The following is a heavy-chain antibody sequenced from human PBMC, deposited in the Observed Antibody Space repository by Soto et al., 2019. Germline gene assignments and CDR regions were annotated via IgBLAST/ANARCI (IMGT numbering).Heavy chain of an antibody. J-gene: IGHJ6*02. CDR3: ARFLIVVVPAASYYGMDV. Sequence: SQTLSLTCAISGDSVSSNSAAWNWIRQSPSRGLEWLGRTYYRSKWYNDYAVSVKSRITINPDTSKNQFSLQLNSVTPEDTAVYYCARFLIVVVPAASYYGMDVWGRGTTVTVSS. V-gene: IGHV6-1*01. D-gene: IGHD2-2*01. CDR1: GDSVSSNSAA. CDR2: TYYRSKWYN.